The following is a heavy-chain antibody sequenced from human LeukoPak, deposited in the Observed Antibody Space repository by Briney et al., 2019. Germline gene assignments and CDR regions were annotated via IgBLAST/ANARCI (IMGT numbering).Heavy chain of an antibody. V-gene: IGHV1-18*01. CDR1: GYTFTSYG. Sequence: ASVKVSCKASGYTFTSYGISWVRQAPGQGLEWMGWISAYNGNTNYAQKLQGRVTMTTDTSTSTAYMELRSLRSDDTAVYYCARDQHPNYDALYYYYYGMDVWGQGTTVTVSS. CDR2: ISAYNGNT. D-gene: IGHD3-3*01. J-gene: IGHJ6*02. CDR3: ARDQHPNYDALYYYYYGMDV.